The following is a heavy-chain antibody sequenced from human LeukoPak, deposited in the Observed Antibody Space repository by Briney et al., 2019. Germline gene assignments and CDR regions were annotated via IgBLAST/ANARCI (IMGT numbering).Heavy chain of an antibody. CDR2: IYYSGST. CDR1: GSSISSYY. J-gene: IGHJ3*02. V-gene: IGHV4-59*12. D-gene: IGHD3-9*01. CDR3: ARRPAPFDWLLFAFDI. Sequence: SETLSLTCTVSGSSISSYYWSWIRQPPGKGLEWIGYIYYSGSTNYNPSLKSRVTISVDTSKNQFSLKLSSVTAADTAVYYCARRPAPFDWLLFAFDIWGQGTMVTVSS.